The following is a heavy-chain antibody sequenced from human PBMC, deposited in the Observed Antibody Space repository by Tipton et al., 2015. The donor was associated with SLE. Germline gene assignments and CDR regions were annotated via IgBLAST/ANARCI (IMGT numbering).Heavy chain of an antibody. D-gene: IGHD2-2*01. Sequence: TLSLTCTVSGASISSRSYYWGWIRQPPGKGLEWVGSIYYTGNTYYNPSLKSRVTISVDTSKNQFSLKLSSVTAADTAVYYCARASPPFVPSGEGFDPWGQGTLVTVSS. V-gene: IGHV4-39*07. CDR2: IYYTGNT. J-gene: IGHJ5*02. CDR3: ARASPPFVPSGEGFDP. CDR1: GASISSRSYY.